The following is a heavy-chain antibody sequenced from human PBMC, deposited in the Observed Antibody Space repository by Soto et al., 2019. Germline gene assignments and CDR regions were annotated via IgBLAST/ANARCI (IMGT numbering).Heavy chain of an antibody. CDR2: IYYTGST. D-gene: IGHD6-25*01. Sequence: SETLSLTCTVSGGSISSGCYYWSWIRQHPGKGLEWIGNIYYTGSTHYNPSLKSRIAISLDTSKNQISLKLSSVTAADTAVYYCASSPVTGSDYTMDVWGQGTTVTVSS. J-gene: IGHJ6*02. CDR3: ASSPVTGSDYTMDV. CDR1: GGSISSGCYY. V-gene: IGHV4-31*03.